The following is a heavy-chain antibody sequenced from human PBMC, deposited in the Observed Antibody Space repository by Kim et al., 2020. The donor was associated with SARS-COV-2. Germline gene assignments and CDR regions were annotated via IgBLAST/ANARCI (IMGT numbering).Heavy chain of an antibody. Sequence: SVKVSCKASGGTFSSYAISWVRQAPGQGLEWMGGIIPIFGTANYAQKFQGRVTITADESTSTAYMELSSLRSEDTAVYYCARGTRGLRSTEYFQHWGQGTLVTVSS. D-gene: IGHD5-12*01. CDR2: IIPIFGTA. V-gene: IGHV1-69*13. CDR1: GGTFSSYA. CDR3: ARGTRGLRSTEYFQH. J-gene: IGHJ1*01.